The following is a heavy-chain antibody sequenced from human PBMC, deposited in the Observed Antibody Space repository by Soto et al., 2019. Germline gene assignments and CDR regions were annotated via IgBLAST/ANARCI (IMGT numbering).Heavy chain of an antibody. CDR1: GGCFSGYY. CDR3: ARTYSSSWSPFDY. D-gene: IGHD6-13*01. J-gene: IGHJ4*02. CDR2: INHSGGT. Sequence: PSETLALTCAVSGGCFSGYYWRWIRQPPGKGLEWIGEINHSGGTNYNPALKSRVTISVDTSKNQFSLKLSSVTAADTAVYYCARTYSSSWSPFDYWGQGTLVTVAS. V-gene: IGHV4-34*01.